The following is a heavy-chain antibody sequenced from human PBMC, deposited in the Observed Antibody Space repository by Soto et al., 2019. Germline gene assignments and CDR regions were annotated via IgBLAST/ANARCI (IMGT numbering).Heavy chain of an antibody. J-gene: IGHJ4*02. CDR3: ARRYGGAVDY. Sequence: SETLSLTCTVSGGSISSYYWSWIRQPPGKGLEWIGYIYHSGSTNYNPSLKSRVTLSVDTSKNQFSLKLSSVTAADTAVYYCARRYGGAVDYWGQGTLVTXSS. CDR1: GGSISSYY. D-gene: IGHD3-10*01. CDR2: IYHSGST. V-gene: IGHV4-59*08.